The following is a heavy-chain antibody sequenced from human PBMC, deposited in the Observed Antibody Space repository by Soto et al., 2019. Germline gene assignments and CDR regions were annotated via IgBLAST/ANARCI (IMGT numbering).Heavy chain of an antibody. D-gene: IGHD2-2*01. CDR3: ARYCSSTSCPGYYYYYGMDV. Sequence: QVQLVQSGAEVKKPGSSVKVSCKASGGTFSSYAISWVRQAPGQGLEWMGGIIPIFGTANYAQKFQGRVTITADESTSTAYMELSSLRSEDTAVYYCARYCSSTSCPGYYYYYGMDVWGQGTTGTVSS. V-gene: IGHV1-69*01. J-gene: IGHJ6*02. CDR2: IIPIFGTA. CDR1: GGTFSSYA.